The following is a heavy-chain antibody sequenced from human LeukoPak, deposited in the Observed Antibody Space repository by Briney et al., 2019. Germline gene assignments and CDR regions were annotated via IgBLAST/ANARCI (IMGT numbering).Heavy chain of an antibody. CDR1: GYSFTSYG. V-gene: IGHV1-18*01. CDR3: ARDVVVVAASEGGDF. D-gene: IGHD2-15*01. CDR2: ISAYNGNT. J-gene: IGHJ4*02. Sequence: GASVKVSCKASGYSFTSYGISWVRQAPGQGLEWMGWISAYNGNTNYAQNLQGRVTMTTDTSTSTAYMELRSLRSGDTAVYYCARDVVVVAASEGGDFWGQGTLVTVSS.